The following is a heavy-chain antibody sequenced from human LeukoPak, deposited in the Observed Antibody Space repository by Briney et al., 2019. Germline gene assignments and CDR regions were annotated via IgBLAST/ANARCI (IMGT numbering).Heavy chain of an antibody. D-gene: IGHD3-22*01. CDR3: ARAALSGYYPGFFDY. J-gene: IGHJ4*02. CDR2: IIPIFGTA. Sequence: ASVKVSCKASGGTLSSYAISWVRQAPGQGLEWMGGIIPIFGTANYAQKFQGRVTITTDESTSTAYMELSSLRSEDTAVYYCARAALSGYYPGFFDYWGQGTLVTVSS. CDR1: GGTLSSYA. V-gene: IGHV1-69*05.